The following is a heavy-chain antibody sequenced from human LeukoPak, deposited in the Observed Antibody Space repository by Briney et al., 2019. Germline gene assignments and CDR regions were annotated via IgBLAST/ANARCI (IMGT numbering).Heavy chain of an antibody. CDR2: IYSDNT. J-gene: IGHJ4*02. V-gene: IGHV3-53*01. CDR3: ARRAGAYSHPYDY. CDR1: GFTVSTNS. D-gene: IGHD4/OR15-4a*01. Sequence: GGSLRLSCTVSGFTVSTNSMSWVRQAPGKGLEGVSFIYSDNTHYSDSVKGRFTISRDNSKNTLYLQMNSLRAEDTAVYYCARRAGAYSHPYDYWGQGTLVTVSS.